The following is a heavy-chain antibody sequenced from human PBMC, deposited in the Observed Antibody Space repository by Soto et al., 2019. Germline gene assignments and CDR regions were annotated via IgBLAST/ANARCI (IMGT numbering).Heavy chain of an antibody. CDR3: ATDPLDS. V-gene: IGHV3-15*01. Sequence: EVQLVESGGGLVKPGESLRVSCAASGFTFRNVWMGWVRQAPGKGLEWVGRIKSKTDAETPDYAAPMKGRFTISRDDSKNTLYLQMNSLRAEDTAVYYCATDPLDSWGQGTLVTVSS. CDR1: GFTFRNVW. J-gene: IGHJ4*02. CDR2: IKSKTDAETP.